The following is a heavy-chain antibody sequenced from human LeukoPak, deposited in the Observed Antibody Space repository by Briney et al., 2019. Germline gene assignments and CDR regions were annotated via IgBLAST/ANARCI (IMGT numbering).Heavy chain of an antibody. V-gene: IGHV3-20*04. D-gene: IGHD6-6*01. Sequence: GGSLRLSCAASGFTFDDHGMSWVRQAPGKGLEWVSGINWNGGSTGYADSVKGRFTFSRDNAKNSLYLQMNSLRAEDTALYYCARAYSSSSFFDYWGQGTLVTVSS. J-gene: IGHJ4*02. CDR1: GFTFDDHG. CDR2: INWNGGST. CDR3: ARAYSSSSFFDY.